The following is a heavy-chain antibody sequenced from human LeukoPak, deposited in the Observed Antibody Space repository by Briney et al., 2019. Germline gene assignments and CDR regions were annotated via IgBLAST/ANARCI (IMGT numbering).Heavy chain of an antibody. CDR1: GDSISSYY. J-gene: IGHJ4*02. D-gene: IGHD4-23*01. Sequence: SETLSLTCTVSGDSISSYYWSWIRQPPGKGLEWIGYIYYSGSTNYNPSLKSRVTISVDTSKNQFSLKLSSVTAADTAVYYCARGGDYGGNFDYWGQGTLVTVSS. CDR3: ARGGDYGGNFDY. V-gene: IGHV4-59*01. CDR2: IYYSGST.